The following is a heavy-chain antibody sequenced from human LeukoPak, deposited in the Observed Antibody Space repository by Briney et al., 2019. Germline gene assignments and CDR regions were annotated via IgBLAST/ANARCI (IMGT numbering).Heavy chain of an antibody. J-gene: IGHJ4*02. CDR1: GFSFSNYG. D-gene: IGHD5-12*01. CDR3: AKTYSRESGYDFFVHY. V-gene: IGHV3-33*06. CDR2: ISYDGKNI. Sequence: GGSLRLSCAASGFSFSNYGFHWVRQAPGKGLDWVSAISYDGKNIHYADSVKGRFTISRDNSRNTVYLQMNSLRVEDTAVYYCAKTYSRESGYDFFVHYWGQGTRVTVSS.